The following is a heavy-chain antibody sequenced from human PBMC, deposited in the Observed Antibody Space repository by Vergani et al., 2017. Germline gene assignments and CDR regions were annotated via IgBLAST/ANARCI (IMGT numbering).Heavy chain of an antibody. CDR1: GYTFTSYY. CDR2: INPSGGST. D-gene: IGHD6-13*01. CDR3: ARERRIQVAAAGRGYYYYYYGMDV. J-gene: IGHJ6*02. Sequence: QVQLVQSGAEVKKPGASVKVSCKASGYTFTSYYMHWVRQAPGQGLEWMGIINPSGGSTSYAQKFQGRVTMTRDTSTSTVYMALSSLRSEDTAVYYCARERRIQVAAAGRGYYYYYYGMDVWGQGTTVTVSS. V-gene: IGHV1-46*01.